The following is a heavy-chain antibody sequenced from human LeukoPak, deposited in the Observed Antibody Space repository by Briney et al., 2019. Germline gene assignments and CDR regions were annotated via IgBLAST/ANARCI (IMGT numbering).Heavy chain of an antibody. D-gene: IGHD2-15*01. Sequence: GGSLRLSCAASGFTVSSKYMSWVRQVPGKGLEWVSFIYSDTSTYYADAVKGRFTISTENSKDTPHLQMTRLRVEDTGVSYCARVQGRGLFRWYWGQGTLVTVSS. CDR1: GFTVSSKY. CDR3: ARVQGRGLFRWY. CDR2: IYSDTST. J-gene: IGHJ4*02. V-gene: IGHV3-66*01.